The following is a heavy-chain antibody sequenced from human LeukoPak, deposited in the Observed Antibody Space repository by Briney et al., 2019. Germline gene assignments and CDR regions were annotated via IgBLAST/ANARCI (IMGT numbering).Heavy chain of an antibody. J-gene: IGHJ4*02. D-gene: IGHD2-2*01. V-gene: IGHV1-69*13. CDR1: GGTFSSYA. CDR2: IIPIFGTA. CDR3: ATSPRIVVVPAAIY. Sequence: SVKVSCKASGGTFSSYAISWVRQAPGQGLEWMGGIIPIFGTANYAQKFQGRVTITADESTGTAYMELSSLRSEDTAVYYCATSPRIVVVPAAIYWGQGTLVTVSS.